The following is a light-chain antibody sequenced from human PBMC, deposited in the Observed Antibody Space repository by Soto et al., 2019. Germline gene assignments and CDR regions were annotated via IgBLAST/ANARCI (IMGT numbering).Light chain of an antibody. Sequence: EKVMTQSPATLSVSAGERATLSCRASQSVGSNLAWYQQKPGQAPRLLIYGASTRATGIPARFSGSGSGTEFTLTISSLQSEDFAVYYCQQYNNWPGTFGQGTKLEIK. CDR1: QSVGSN. CDR2: GAS. V-gene: IGKV3-15*01. J-gene: IGKJ2*01. CDR3: QQYNNWPGT.